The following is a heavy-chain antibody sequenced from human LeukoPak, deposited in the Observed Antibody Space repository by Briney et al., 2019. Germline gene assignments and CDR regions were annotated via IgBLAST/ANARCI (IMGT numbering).Heavy chain of an antibody. Sequence: GGSLRLSCAASGFTFYDYGMSWVRQAPGKGRECVSCINWIGGNTRYADSVKGRFTLSRDNAKNSLYLQMNSLKAEDTALYDYARVSKPGNYWVVAYYFDYWGQGTLVTVSS. V-gene: IGHV3-20*01. CDR1: GFTFYDYG. CDR2: INWIGGNT. CDR3: ARVSKPGNYWVVAYYFDY. J-gene: IGHJ4*02. D-gene: IGHD1-7*01.